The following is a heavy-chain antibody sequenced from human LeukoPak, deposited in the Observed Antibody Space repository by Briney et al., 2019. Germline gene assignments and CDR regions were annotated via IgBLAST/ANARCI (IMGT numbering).Heavy chain of an antibody. J-gene: IGHJ5*02. CDR2: MSYDGGNE. Sequence: GGSLRLSCAVSGSSFSKYAMHWVRQAPGKGLEWLAIMSYDGGNEFYAESVRGRFTISRDKSKNSLYLQMNSLRGDDTAIYYCAESVEFEGWLDPWGQGTLVTVSS. CDR1: GSSFSKYA. D-gene: IGHD3-10*01. V-gene: IGHV3-30*18. CDR3: AESVEFEGWLDP.